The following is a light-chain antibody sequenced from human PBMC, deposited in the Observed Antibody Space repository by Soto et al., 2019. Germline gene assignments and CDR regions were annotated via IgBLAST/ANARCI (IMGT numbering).Light chain of an antibody. CDR2: WAS. J-gene: IGKJ1*01. Sequence: IEMTQSPASLSVSVGDRVTITCRASQGIRHDLAWYQQKPGQPPKLLIYWASTRESGVPDRFSGSGSGTDFTLTISSLQAEDVAVYYCQQYYSTPRTFGQGTKVDIK. CDR1: QGIRHD. V-gene: IGKV4-1*01. CDR3: QQYYSTPRT.